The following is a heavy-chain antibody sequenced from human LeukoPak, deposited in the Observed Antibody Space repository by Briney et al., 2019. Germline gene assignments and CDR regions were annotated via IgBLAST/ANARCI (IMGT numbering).Heavy chain of an antibody. Sequence: SETLSLTCTVSGGSISSYYWSSIRQPPGKGLEWIGYIYYSGSTNYNPSLKSRVTISVDTSKNQFSLKLSSVTAADTAVYYRARYGEQLEAFDIWGQGTMVTVSS. CDR2: IYYSGST. J-gene: IGHJ3*02. V-gene: IGHV4-59*01. D-gene: IGHD6-13*01. CDR3: ARYGEQLEAFDI. CDR1: GGSISSYY.